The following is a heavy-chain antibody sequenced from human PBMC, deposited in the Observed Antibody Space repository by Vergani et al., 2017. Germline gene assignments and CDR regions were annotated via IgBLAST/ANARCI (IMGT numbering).Heavy chain of an antibody. J-gene: IGHJ6*03. CDR3: ARDGKPDDYYYMDV. Sequence: EVQLVESGGGLVQPGGSLRLSCAASGFTFLSYSMNWVRQGPGKGLEWVSYISSSSSTISYADSWKGRFTISRYNAKNSLYLQMNSLRAEDTAVYYCARDGKPDDYYYMDVWGKGTTVTVSS. V-gene: IGHV3-48*04. CDR1: GFTFLSYS. CDR2: ISSSSSTI.